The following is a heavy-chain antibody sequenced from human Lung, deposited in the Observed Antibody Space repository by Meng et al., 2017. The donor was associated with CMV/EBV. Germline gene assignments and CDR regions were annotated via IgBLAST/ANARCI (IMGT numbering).Heavy chain of an antibody. J-gene: IGHJ5*02. V-gene: IGHV3-48*03. D-gene: IGHD2-15*01. CDR2: ISSSGTTI. CDR3: SRGGGRYCSGGSCYRTGFDP. CDR1: GFTFSSFE. Sequence: GESLKISCAASGFTFSSFEMNWVRQAPGKGLDWVSYISSSGTTIYYADSVKGRFTISRDNAKNSLYLQMNSLRAEDTAVYYCSRGGGRYCSGGSCYRTGFDPWGQGTLVXVSS.